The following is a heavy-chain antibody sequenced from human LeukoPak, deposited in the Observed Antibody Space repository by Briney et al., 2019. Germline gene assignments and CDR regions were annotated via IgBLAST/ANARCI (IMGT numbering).Heavy chain of an antibody. CDR1: GLTFSSYW. D-gene: IGHD5-24*01. Sequence: GGSLRLSCAASGLTFSSYWMSWVRQAPGKGLEWVANIKQDGSEKYYVDSVKGRFTISRDNAKNSLYLQMNSLRAEDTAVYYCARVQYGLNYWGQGTLVTVSS. CDR3: ARVQYGLNY. V-gene: IGHV3-7*01. J-gene: IGHJ4*02. CDR2: IKQDGSEK.